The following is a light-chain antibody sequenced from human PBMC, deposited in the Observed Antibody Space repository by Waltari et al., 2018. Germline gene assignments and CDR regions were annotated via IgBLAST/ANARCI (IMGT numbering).Light chain of an antibody. Sequence: DIVMTQSPLSLPVTPGEPASISCRSSQSLLHSNGYNYLDWYLQKPGQSPQLLIYLGSNRASGVPDRFSGSGSGTDFTLQISRVEAVDVGVYYCMQALQTPTFGGGTKVEIK. J-gene: IGKJ4*01. V-gene: IGKV2-28*01. CDR2: LGS. CDR3: MQALQTPT. CDR1: QSLLHSNGYNY.